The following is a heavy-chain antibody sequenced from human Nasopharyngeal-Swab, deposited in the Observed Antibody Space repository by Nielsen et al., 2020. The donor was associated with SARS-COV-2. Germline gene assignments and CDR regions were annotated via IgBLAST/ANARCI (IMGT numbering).Heavy chain of an antibody. D-gene: IGHD3-10*01. V-gene: IGHV3-23*01. CDR1: GFTFRNYA. CDR3: AKGLGRGMVRGVIGLDY. J-gene: IGHJ4*02. CDR2: ISGSDGST. Sequence: GESLKISCKGSGFTFRNYALSWVRQTPGKGLDWVSTISGSDGSTYYADSVKGRFTISRDTSKNTLDLQMNSLRAEDTAVYYCAKGLGRGMVRGVIGLDYWGQGTLVTVSS.